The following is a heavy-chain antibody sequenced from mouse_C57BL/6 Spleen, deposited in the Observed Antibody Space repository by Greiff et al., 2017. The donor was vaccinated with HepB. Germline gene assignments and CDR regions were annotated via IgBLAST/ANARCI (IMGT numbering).Heavy chain of an antibody. CDR3: ARLGTAMDY. D-gene: IGHD3-3*01. CDR1: GFTFSDYY. V-gene: IGHV5-16*01. J-gene: IGHJ4*01. CDR2: INYDGSST. Sequence: DVQLVESEGGLVQPGSSMKLSCTASGFTFSDYYMAWVRQVPEKGLEWVANINYDGSSTYYLDSLKSRFIISRDNAKNILYLQMSSLKSEDTATYYCARLGTAMDYWGQGTSVTVSS.